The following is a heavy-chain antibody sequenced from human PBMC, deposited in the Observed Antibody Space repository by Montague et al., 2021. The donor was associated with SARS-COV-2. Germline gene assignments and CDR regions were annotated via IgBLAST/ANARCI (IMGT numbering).Heavy chain of an antibody. J-gene: IGHJ6*03. V-gene: IGHV4-59*12. CDR2: IHYSGIT. CDR3: ASDDANGTGYLDL. D-gene: IGHD1-14*01. Sequence: SETLSLTCTVSDGSLNDFYWSWIRQPPGKTLEWLGYIHYSGITYYNPSLKSRVTISVDTSKNQLSLKLTSVTAADTAVYYCASDDANGTGYLDLWGKGITVTVSS. CDR1: DGSLNDFY.